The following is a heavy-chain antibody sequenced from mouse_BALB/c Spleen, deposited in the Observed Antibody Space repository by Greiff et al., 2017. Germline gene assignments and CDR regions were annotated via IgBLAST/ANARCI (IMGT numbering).Heavy chain of an antibody. CDR3: ARPVYRYDAWFAY. CDR2: ISSGGSYT. V-gene: IGHV5-6*01. J-gene: IGHJ3*01. Sequence: EVMLVESGGDLVKPGGSLKLSCAASGFTFSSYGMSWVRQTPDKRLEWVATISSGGSYTYYPDSVKGRFTISRDNAKNTLYLQMSSLKSEDTAMYYCARPVYRYDAWFAYWGQGTLVTVSA. D-gene: IGHD2-14*01. CDR1: GFTFSSYG.